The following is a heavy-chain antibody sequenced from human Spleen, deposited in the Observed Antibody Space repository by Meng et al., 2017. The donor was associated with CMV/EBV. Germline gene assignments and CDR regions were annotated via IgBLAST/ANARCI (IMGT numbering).Heavy chain of an antibody. Sequence: GESLKISCAASGFTFSSYAMSWVRQATGKGLEWVSVIYSGGSSTYYADSVKGRFTISRDNSKNTLYLQMNSLRAEDTAVYYCAKSENVVVIGPFNYWGQGTLVTVSS. V-gene: IGHV3-23*03. J-gene: IGHJ4*02. CDR3: AKSENVVVIGPFNY. D-gene: IGHD2-21*01. CDR1: GFTFSSYA. CDR2: IYSGGSST.